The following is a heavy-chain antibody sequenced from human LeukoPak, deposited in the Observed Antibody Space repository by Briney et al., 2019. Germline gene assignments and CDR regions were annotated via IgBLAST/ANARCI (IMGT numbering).Heavy chain of an antibody. D-gene: IGHD5-12*01. CDR2: ISAYSTYNGNT. CDR3: TRDLGQWLLQGIFFDY. CDR1: GYTFTSYG. V-gene: IGHV1-18*01. J-gene: IGHJ4*02. Sequence: ASVKVSCKASGYTFTSYGISWVRQAPGQGPEWMGWISAYSTYNGNTNYAQKFQGRVTMTTDASTSTAYMELRSLRSDDTAVYYCTRDLGQWLLQGIFFDYWGQGTLVTVSS.